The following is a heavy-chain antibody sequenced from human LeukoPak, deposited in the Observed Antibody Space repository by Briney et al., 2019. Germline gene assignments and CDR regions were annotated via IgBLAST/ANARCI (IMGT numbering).Heavy chain of an antibody. D-gene: IGHD4-23*01. J-gene: IGHJ4*02. CDR1: GFTFSTYA. CDR2: LSGNGNTI. Sequence: GGSLRLSCAASGFTFSTYAMSWVRQAPGNGLECVSALSGNGNTIYYADSVKGRFTISRDNSKNTLSLQMNSLRAEDTAVYYCAKALYGGHDYWGQGTLVTVSS. V-gene: IGHV3-23*01. CDR3: AKALYGGHDY.